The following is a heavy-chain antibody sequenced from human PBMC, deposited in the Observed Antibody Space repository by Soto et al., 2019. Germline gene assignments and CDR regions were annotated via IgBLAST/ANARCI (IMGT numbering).Heavy chain of an antibody. J-gene: IGHJ5*02. CDR3: ARHGGYSYGYVGNWFDP. CDR1: GYSFTSYW. V-gene: IGHV5-10-1*01. CDR2: IDPSDSYT. D-gene: IGHD5-18*01. Sequence: GGSLKISCKGSGYSFTSYWISWVRQMPGKGLEWMGRIDPSDSYTNYSPSFQGHVTISADKSISTAYLQWSSLKASDTAMYYCARHGGYSYGYVGNWFDPWGQGTLVTVSS.